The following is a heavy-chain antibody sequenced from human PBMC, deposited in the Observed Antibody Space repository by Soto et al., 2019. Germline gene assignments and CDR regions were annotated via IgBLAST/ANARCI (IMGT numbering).Heavy chain of an antibody. Sequence: GASVKVSCKASGYTFSTYGITWVRQAPGQGLEWMGWINPLKGDTNSAARFQDRLTMTTDTSTRTAYMELRSLTSDDTAVYYCAIVKVPAAISGAIDLWGPGTVVTLSS. CDR3: AIVKVPAAISGAIDL. V-gene: IGHV1-18*01. D-gene: IGHD2-2*02. CDR2: INPLKGDT. J-gene: IGHJ3*01. CDR1: GYTFSTYG.